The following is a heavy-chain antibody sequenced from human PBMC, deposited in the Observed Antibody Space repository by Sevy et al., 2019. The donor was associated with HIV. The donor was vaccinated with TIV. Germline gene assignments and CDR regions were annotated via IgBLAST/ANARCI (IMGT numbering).Heavy chain of an antibody. CDR3: ARVRYNYGQKYFDY. CDR1: GFTFSDYY. J-gene: IGHJ4*02. V-gene: IGHV3-11*06. CDR2: ISTSSSYT. D-gene: IGHD5-18*01. Sequence: GGSLRLSCTASGFTFSDYYMSWIRQAPGKGLEWVSYISTSSSYTSYPDSVKGQLTISRDNAKNSLYLQMNSLRVEDTAVYYCARVRYNYGQKYFDYWGQGTLVTVSS.